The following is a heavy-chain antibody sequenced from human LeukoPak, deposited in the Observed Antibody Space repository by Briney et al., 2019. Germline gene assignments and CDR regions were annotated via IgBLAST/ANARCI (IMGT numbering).Heavy chain of an antibody. J-gene: IGHJ4*02. D-gene: IGHD2-15*01. Sequence: SETLSLTWTVSGGSVSSLFWSLVRQAPGKGLEWIGYIYSSENTNYNPSLKSRVTISADTSKNQVSLKLTSVTAADTAVFYCARGGGGYHVDYWGQGTLVTVSS. V-gene: IGHV4-59*02. CDR3: ARGGGGYHVDY. CDR2: IYSSENT. CDR1: GGSVSSLF.